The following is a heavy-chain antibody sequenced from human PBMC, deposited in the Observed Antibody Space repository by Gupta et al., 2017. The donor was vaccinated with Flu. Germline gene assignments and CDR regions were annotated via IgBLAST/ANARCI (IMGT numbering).Heavy chain of an antibody. CDR3: ARTSYYDTGGFYFSHLYYYYIDV. J-gene: IGHJ6*03. V-gene: IGHV3-7*01. D-gene: IGHD3-22*01. CDR2: MNQDGSEK. Sequence: QAPGKGLEWVANMNQDGSEKYYVDSVKGRFTISRDNAKDSLYLQMNSLRADDTAVYYCARTSYYDTGGFYFSHLYYYYIDVWGKGTTVTVSS.